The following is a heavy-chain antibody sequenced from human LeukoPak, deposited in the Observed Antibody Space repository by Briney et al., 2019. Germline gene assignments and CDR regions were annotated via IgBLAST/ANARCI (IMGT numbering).Heavy chain of an antibody. J-gene: IGHJ4*02. D-gene: IGHD3-22*01. CDR1: GESSLSNYY. V-gene: IGHV4-34*01. CDR2: INHSGYT. CDR3: SRQVVGNDY. Sequence: PSETLSLTCAVYGESSLSNYYWSWIRQTPGGALEWIGEINHSGYTNYNPSLKSRSTLSIDTSKNQFTLRLHPVTAADTAVYYCSRQVVGNDYWGQGTLVTVSS.